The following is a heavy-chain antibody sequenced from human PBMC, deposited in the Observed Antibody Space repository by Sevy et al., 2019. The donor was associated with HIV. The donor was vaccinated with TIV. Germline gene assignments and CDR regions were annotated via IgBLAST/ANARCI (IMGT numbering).Heavy chain of an antibody. D-gene: IGHD3-10*01. V-gene: IGHV3-30-3*01. J-gene: IGHJ3*02. Sequence: GESLKISCAASGFTFSSYAMHWVRQAPGKGLEWVTVISYDGSNEYYAGSVKGRFTISRDNSNNTLYLLMNSLRVEDTAVYYCASLRYYYGSGTDYSDSFDIWGQGTMVTVSS. CDR2: ISYDGSNE. CDR1: GFTFSSYA. CDR3: ASLRYYYGSGTDYSDSFDI.